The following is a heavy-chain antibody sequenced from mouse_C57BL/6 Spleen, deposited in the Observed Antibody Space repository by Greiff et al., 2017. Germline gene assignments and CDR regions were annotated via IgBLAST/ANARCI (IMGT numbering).Heavy chain of an antibody. V-gene: IGHV14-3*01. CDR3: ARGRGSRRGPYAMDD. J-gene: IGHJ4*01. CDR1: GFTIKNTY. D-gene: IGHD1-1*01. CDR2: IGPANGNT. Sequence: VQLQQSVAELVRPGASVKLSCTASGFTIKNTYMPWVKQRPEQGLEWIGRIGPANGNTKYAPKFQGKATITADTSSNTAYLQRSRLTSEDTAIYYCARGRGSRRGPYAMDDWGQGTSVTVAS.